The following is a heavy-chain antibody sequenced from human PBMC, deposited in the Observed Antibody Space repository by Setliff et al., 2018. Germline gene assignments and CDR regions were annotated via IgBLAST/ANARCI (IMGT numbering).Heavy chain of an antibody. CDR2: IKGDDSEK. J-gene: IGHJ3*01. CDR3: GRAGKPYAIDV. V-gene: IGHV3-7*04. Sequence: GGSLRLSCGASGFTYNNCWMSWVRQAPGKGLEWVANIKGDDSEKYYVDSVKGRFTVSRDNVKNSLFLQMDSLRVDDTAVYYCGRAGKPYAIDVWGQGTMVTVSS. CDR1: GFTYNNCW.